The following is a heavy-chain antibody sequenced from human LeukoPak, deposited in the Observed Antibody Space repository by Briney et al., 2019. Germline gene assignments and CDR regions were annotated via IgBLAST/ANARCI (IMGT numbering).Heavy chain of an antibody. J-gene: IGHJ4*02. CDR3: ARHWETSSWYVDY. D-gene: IGHD6-13*01. V-gene: IGHV4-59*08. CDR2: IYYSGST. Sequence: PSETLSLTCTFSGGSISSYYWSGIRQPPGKGLEWIGYIYYSGSTHYNPSLKSRVTISLDTSKNQLSLKVSSVTAADTAVYYCARHWETSSWYVDYWGQGTLVTVSS. CDR1: GGSISSYY.